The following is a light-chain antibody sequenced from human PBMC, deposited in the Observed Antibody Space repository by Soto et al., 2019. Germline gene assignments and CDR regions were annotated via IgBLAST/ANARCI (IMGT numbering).Light chain of an antibody. CDR1: RSDVGGYNY. J-gene: IGLJ1*01. Sequence: QSVLTQPRSVSGSLGQSVTISCAGTRSDVGGYNYVSWYQQPPGTAPKLMIYGVSKRPSGVPDRFSGSKSGNTASLTISGLQAEDEGDYYCCSYAGRYTWVFVTGTKVTVL. CDR3: CSYAGRYTWV. V-gene: IGLV2-11*01. CDR2: GVS.